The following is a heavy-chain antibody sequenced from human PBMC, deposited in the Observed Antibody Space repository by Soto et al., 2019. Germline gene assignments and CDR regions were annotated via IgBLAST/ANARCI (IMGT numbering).Heavy chain of an antibody. Sequence: QVHLVESGGDLVKPGGSLRLSCAASGFTFSDYYMNWIRQAPGKGLDWVSSISSRDNTIYYADSVQGRFTISRDNAKNSLYLQMNSLRAEDTAVYYCARTYGGYPPLYYGMDVWVQGTTVTVSS. CDR2: ISSRDNTI. D-gene: IGHD5-12*01. V-gene: IGHV3-11*01. J-gene: IGHJ6*02. CDR3: ARTYGGYPPLYYGMDV. CDR1: GFTFSDYY.